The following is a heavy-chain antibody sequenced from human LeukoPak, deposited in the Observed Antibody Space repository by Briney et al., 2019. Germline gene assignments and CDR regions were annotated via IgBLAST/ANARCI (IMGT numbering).Heavy chain of an antibody. D-gene: IGHD3-22*01. V-gene: IGHV3-48*01. J-gene: IGHJ4*02. CDR2: ITNSGNSK. CDR1: EFTFSSYS. Sequence: PGGSLRLSCAASEFTFSSYSMNWVRQAPGKGLEWVSYITNSGNSKSYADSVKGRFTISRDNTKNSLYLQMNGLRAEDTAVYYCARTWSSGYLTFDYWGQGTLVTVSS. CDR3: ARTWSSGYLTFDY.